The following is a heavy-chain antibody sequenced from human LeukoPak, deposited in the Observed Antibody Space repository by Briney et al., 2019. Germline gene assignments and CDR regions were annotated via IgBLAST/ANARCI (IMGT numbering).Heavy chain of an antibody. CDR2: ISGSVGST. D-gene: IGHD2-15*01. V-gene: IGHV3-23*01. CDR3: AKCEVSFFASFYNVVEK. CDR1: GFSFSSYA. Sequence: GSLRLSCAASGFSFSSYAMTWVRQAPGKGLEWVSAISGSVGSTSYADSVKGRFTVSRDNSKNTLYLQMNSLRAEDTAVYYCAKCEVSFFASFYNVVEKWGQGSLVIVSS. J-gene: IGHJ4*02.